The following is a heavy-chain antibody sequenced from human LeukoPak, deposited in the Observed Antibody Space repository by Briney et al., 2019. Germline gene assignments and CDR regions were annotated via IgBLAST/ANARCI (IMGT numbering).Heavy chain of an antibody. CDR3: ARDHYYYGMDV. J-gene: IGHJ6*04. Sequence: GSLRLSCAASGFTVSSNYMSWVRQAPGKGLEWVSVIYSGGSTYYADSVKGRFTISRDNSKNTLYLQMNSLRAEDTAVYYCARDHYYYGMDVWGKGTTVTVSS. V-gene: IGHV3-53*01. CDR2: IYSGGST. CDR1: GFTVSSNY.